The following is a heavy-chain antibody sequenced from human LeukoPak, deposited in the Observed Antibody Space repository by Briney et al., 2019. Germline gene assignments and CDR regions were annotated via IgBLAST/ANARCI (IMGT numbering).Heavy chain of an antibody. Sequence: PGGSLRLSCAASGFTFSSYAMHWVRQAPGKGLEWVSYISSSGSTIYYADSVKGRFTISRDNAKNSLYLQMNSLRAEDTAVYYCAKDTPLGGTFKRVSDYMDVWGKGTTVTISS. CDR2: ISSSGSTI. V-gene: IGHV3-48*04. CDR3: AKDTPLGGTFKRVSDYMDV. D-gene: IGHD1-1*01. J-gene: IGHJ6*03. CDR1: GFTFSSYA.